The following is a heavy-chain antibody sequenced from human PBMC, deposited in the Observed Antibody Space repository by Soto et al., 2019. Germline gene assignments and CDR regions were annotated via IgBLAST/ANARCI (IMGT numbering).Heavy chain of an antibody. CDR1: GFTFSSYA. CDR2: ISGSGGST. D-gene: IGHD3-22*01. CDR3: AKSSSYYYDSSGPTANFDY. J-gene: IGHJ4*02. V-gene: IGHV3-23*01. Sequence: PGGSLRLSCAASGFTFSSYAMSSFHQAPRKGLEWVSAISGSGGSTYYADSVKGRFTISRDNSKNTLYLQMNSLRAEDTAVYYCAKSSSYYYDSSGPTANFDYWGQGTLVTVSS.